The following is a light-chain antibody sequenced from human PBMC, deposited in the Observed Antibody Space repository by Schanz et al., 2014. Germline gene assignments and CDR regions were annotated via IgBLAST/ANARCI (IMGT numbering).Light chain of an antibody. CDR3: AAWDDSLGVV. J-gene: IGLJ2*01. V-gene: IGLV1-40*01. CDR2: GNS. Sequence: QSVLTQPPSVSGAPGQRVTISCTGSSSNIGAGYVLHWYQQLPGTAPKLLIYGNSNRPSGVPDRFSGSKSATSASLAISGLRSEDEADYYCAAWDDSLGVVFGGGTKLTVL. CDR1: SSNIGAGYV.